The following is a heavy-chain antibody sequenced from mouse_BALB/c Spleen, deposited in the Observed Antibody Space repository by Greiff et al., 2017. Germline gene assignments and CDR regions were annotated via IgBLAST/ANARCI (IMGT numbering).Heavy chain of an antibody. CDR3: ARRRGNYSYFDV. CDR2: ISYSGST. CDR1: GDSITSGY. Sequence: VQLKESGPSLVKPSQTLSLTCSVTGDSITSGYWNWIRKFPGNKLEYMGYISYSGSTYYNPSLTSRISITRDTSKNQYYLQLNSVTTEDTATYYSARRRGNYSYFDVWGAGTTVTVSS. V-gene: IGHV3-8*02. J-gene: IGHJ1*01. D-gene: IGHD2-1*01.